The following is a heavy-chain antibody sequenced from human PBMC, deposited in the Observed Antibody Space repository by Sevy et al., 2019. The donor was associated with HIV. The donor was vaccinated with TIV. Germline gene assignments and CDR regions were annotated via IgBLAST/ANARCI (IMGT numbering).Heavy chain of an antibody. CDR2: ISGSGGYT. D-gene: IGHD1-20*01. V-gene: IGHV3-23*01. J-gene: IGHJ4*02. Sequence: GGCLRLSCAASGVIFNSHAMSWVRQAPGKGLEWVSTISGSGGYTYYSDSVKGRFSISRDNSKNTVYLQMNSLRAEDTAVYYCTNRGIVIITGFDYWGQGTLVTVSS. CDR3: TNRGIVIITGFDY. CDR1: GVIFNSHA.